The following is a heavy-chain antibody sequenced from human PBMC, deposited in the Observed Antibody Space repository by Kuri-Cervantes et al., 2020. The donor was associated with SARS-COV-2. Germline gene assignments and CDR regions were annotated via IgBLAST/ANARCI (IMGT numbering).Heavy chain of an antibody. Sequence: QTLSLTCAASGFTFSSYSMNWVRQAPGKGLEWVGFIRSKAYGGTTEYAASVKGRFTISRDDSKSIAYLQMNSLKTEDTAVYYCTRGVSGTPIPRVDYWGQGTLVTVSS. CDR2: IRSKAYGGTT. CDR3: TRGVSGTPIPRVDY. CDR1: GFTFSSYS. V-gene: IGHV3-49*04. D-gene: IGHD2-15*01. J-gene: IGHJ4*02.